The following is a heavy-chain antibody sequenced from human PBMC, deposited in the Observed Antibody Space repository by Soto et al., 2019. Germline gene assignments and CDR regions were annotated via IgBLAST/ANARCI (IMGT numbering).Heavy chain of an antibody. D-gene: IGHD2-15*01. V-gene: IGHV3-30*18. CDR2: ISYDGSNK. CDR3: AKDSGQDIVVVVAAPKSYYYYGMDV. CDR1: GFTFSSYG. J-gene: IGHJ6*02. Sequence: GGSLRLSCAASGFTFSSYGMHWVRQAPGKGLEWVAVISYDGSNKYYADSVKGRFTISRDNSKNTLYLQMNSLRAEDTAVYYCAKDSGQDIVVVVAAPKSYYYYGMDVWGQGATVTVSS.